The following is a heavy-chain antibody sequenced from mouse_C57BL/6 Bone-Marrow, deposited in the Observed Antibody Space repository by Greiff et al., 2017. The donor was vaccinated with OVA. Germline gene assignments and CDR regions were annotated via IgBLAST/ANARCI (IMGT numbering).Heavy chain of an antibody. CDR1: GYTFTSYD. Sequence: VMLVESGPELVKPGASVKLSCKASGYTFTSYDINWVKQRPGQGLEWIGWIYPRDGSTKYNEKFKGKATLTVDTSSSTAYMELHSLTSEDSAVYFCANRPHGILYAMDYWGQGTSVTVSS. J-gene: IGHJ4*01. CDR3: ANRPHGILYAMDY. D-gene: IGHD2-1*01. CDR2: IYPRDGST. V-gene: IGHV1-85*01.